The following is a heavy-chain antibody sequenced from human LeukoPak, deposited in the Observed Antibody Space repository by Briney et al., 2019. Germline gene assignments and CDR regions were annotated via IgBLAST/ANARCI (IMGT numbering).Heavy chain of an antibody. D-gene: IGHD6-13*01. CDR3: AKGLRVYSVFDY. J-gene: IGHJ4*02. V-gene: IGHV3-48*04. CDR2: ISSSSTI. Sequence: GGSLRLSCAASGFTFSSYSMNWVRQAPGKGLEWVSYISSSSTIYYADSVKGRFTISRDNAKNSLYLQMNSLRAEDTALYYCAKGLRVYSVFDYWGQGTLVTVSS. CDR1: GFTFSSYS.